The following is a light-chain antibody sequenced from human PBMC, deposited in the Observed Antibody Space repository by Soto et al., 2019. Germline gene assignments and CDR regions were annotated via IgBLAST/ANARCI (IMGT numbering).Light chain of an antibody. V-gene: IGKV3-11*01. CDR3: QQRSNWPPLT. CDR2: DAS. CDR1: QSVSNF. Sequence: IVLTQSPATLSLSPGERATLSCRASQSVSNFLAWYQQKPGQAPRLLIYDASNRATGIPARFSGSGSGTDFTLTISSLVPEDFAVYYCQQRSNWPPLTFGGGTKVDIK. J-gene: IGKJ4*01.